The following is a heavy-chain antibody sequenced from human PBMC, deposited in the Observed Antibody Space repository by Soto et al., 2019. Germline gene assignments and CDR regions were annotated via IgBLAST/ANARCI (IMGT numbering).Heavy chain of an antibody. Sequence: QVQLQESGPGLVKPSQTLSLTCTVSGGSISSGGYYWSWILQHPGKGLEWIGYIYYSGSTYYNPSLKSRVTTSVDTSKNQFSLNLSSVTAADTAVYYCARGGRRSPGMDVWGQGTTVTVSS. V-gene: IGHV4-31*03. CDR2: IYYSGST. J-gene: IGHJ6*02. CDR1: GGSISSGGYY. CDR3: ARGGRRSPGMDV.